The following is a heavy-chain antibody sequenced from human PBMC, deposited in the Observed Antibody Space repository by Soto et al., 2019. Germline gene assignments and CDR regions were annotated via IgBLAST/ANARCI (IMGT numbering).Heavy chain of an antibody. V-gene: IGHV4-39*07. J-gene: IGHJ3*02. CDR1: GVSISSSNYF. Sequence: SETLSLTCTVSGVSISSSNYFSGWIRQPPGKGLEWTGSMYYSGSTYYNPSLKSRVTISVDTSKNQFSLKLSSVTAADTAVYYCARERSSWYGDAFDIWGQGTMVTVSS. CDR2: MYYSGST. CDR3: ARERSSWYGDAFDI. D-gene: IGHD6-13*01.